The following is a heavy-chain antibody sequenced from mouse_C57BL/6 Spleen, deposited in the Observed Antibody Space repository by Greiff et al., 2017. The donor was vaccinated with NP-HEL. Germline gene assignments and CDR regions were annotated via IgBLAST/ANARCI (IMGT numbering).Heavy chain of an antibody. CDR1: GFTFSSYA. Sequence: EVKLMESGEGLVKPGGSLKLSCAASGFTFSSYAMSWVRQTPEKRLEWVAYISSGGDYIYYADTVKGRFTISRDNARNTLYLQMSSLKSEDTAMYYCTRENYYGSRDWFAYWGQGTLVTVSA. CDR2: ISSGGDYI. J-gene: IGHJ3*01. D-gene: IGHD1-1*01. CDR3: TRENYYGSRDWFAY. V-gene: IGHV5-9-1*02.